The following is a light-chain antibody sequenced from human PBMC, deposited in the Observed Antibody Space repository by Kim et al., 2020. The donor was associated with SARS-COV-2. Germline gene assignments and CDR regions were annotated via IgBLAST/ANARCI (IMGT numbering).Light chain of an antibody. CDR1: QSVSSN. V-gene: IGKV3-15*01. CDR3: QQYNNWPPGVT. J-gene: IGKJ5*01. Sequence: PGERAAITCRASQSVSSNLAWYQQNPGQAPRLLIYGASTRATGIPARFSGSGSGTEFTLTISSLQSEDVAVYYCQQYNNWPPGVTFGQGTRLEIK. CDR2: GAS.